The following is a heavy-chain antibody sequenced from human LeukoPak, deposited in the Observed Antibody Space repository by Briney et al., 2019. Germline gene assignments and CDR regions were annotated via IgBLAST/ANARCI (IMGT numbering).Heavy chain of an antibody. J-gene: IGHJ4*02. D-gene: IGHD4-17*01. CDR3: ARDRYGDYGMDFDY. V-gene: IGHV4-59*01. Sequence: SETLSLTCAVPGGSISIYYWSWIRQPPGKGLEWIGYIYYSGSTNYNTSLKSRVTISVDTSKHQFSLKLSSVTAADTAVYYCARDRYGDYGMDFDYWGQGTLVTVSS. CDR2: IYYSGST. CDR1: GGSISIYY.